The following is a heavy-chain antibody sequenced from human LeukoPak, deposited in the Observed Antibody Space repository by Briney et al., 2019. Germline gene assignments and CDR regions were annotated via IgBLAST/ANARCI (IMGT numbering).Heavy chain of an antibody. Sequence: SVKVSCKASGGTFSSFAISWVRQAPGQGLEWMGGIIPIFGTANYAQKFQGRVTITADESTSTAYMELSSLRSEDTAVYYCAREGVTGGDYYYYYMDVWGKGTTVTVSS. CDR2: IIPIFGTA. V-gene: IGHV1-69*13. CDR3: AREGVTGGDYYYYYMDV. D-gene: IGHD7-27*01. J-gene: IGHJ6*03. CDR1: GGTFSSFA.